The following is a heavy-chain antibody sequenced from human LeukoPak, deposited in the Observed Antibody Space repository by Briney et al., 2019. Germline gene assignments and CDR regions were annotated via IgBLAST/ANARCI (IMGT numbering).Heavy chain of an antibody. J-gene: IGHJ3*02. CDR2: IYYSGST. CDR1: GGSISSYY. CDR3: ARVTTAAAGTRAYAFDI. D-gene: IGHD6-13*01. Sequence: SETLSLTCTVSGGSISSYYWSWIRQPPGKGLEWIGYIYYSGSTNYNPSLKSRVTISVDTSKNQFSLKLSSVTAADTAVYYCARVTTAAAGTRAYAFDIWGQGTMVTVSS. V-gene: IGHV4-59*12.